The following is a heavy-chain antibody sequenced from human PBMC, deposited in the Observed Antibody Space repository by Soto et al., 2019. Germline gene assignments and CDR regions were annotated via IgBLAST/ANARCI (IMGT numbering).Heavy chain of an antibody. Sequence: QVQLVQSGAEVKKPGASVKVSCKASGYTFTSHAMHGVRQAPGQRLEWMGWINAGNGNTKYSQKFQGRVTITRDTSASTAYMELSSLRSEDTAVYYCARVIAAAGLDWFDPWGQGTLVTVSS. CDR3: ARVIAAAGLDWFDP. D-gene: IGHD6-13*01. V-gene: IGHV1-3*01. J-gene: IGHJ5*02. CDR2: INAGNGNT. CDR1: GYTFTSHA.